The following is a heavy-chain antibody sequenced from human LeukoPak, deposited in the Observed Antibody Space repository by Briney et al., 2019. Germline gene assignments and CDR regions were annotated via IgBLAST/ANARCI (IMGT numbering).Heavy chain of an antibody. CDR2: ISGSGGST. CDR1: GFTFSSYA. D-gene: IGHD6-19*01. V-gene: IGHV3-23*01. J-gene: IGHJ4*02. Sequence: GGSLRLSRAASGFTFSSYAMSWVRQAPGKGLEWVSAISGSGGSTYYADSVKGRFTISRDNSKNTLSLQMNSLRAEDTAVYYCAREASSSGWRYLDYWGQGTLVTVSS. CDR3: AREASSSGWRYLDY.